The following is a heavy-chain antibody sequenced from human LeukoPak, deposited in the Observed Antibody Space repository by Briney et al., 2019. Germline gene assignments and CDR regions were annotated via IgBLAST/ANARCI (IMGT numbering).Heavy chain of an antibody. CDR1: GFTFSNYA. V-gene: IGHV3-23*01. D-gene: IGHD5-12*01. CDR3: AKQRGYSGYETFDY. Sequence: GGSLRLSCAASGFTFSNYAMSWARQAPGKGLEWVSGISGSGGSTVYADSVKGRFTISRDNSKNTLYLQMNSLRAEDTAVYYCAKQRGYSGYETFDYWGQGTLVTVSS. J-gene: IGHJ4*02. CDR2: ISGSGGST.